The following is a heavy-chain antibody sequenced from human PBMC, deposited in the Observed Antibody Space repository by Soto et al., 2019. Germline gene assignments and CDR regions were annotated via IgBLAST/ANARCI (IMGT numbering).Heavy chain of an antibody. J-gene: IGHJ5*02. CDR2: ISAYNGNT. CDR1: GYTFTSYG. CDR3: ARRGLMVYAFGDWFDP. Sequence: ASVKVSCKASGYTFTSYGISWVRQAPGQGLEWMGWISAYNGNTNYAQKLQGRVTMTTDTSTSTAYMELRSLRSDDTAVYYCARRGLMVYAFGDWFDPWGQGTLVTVSS. V-gene: IGHV1-18*04. D-gene: IGHD2-8*01.